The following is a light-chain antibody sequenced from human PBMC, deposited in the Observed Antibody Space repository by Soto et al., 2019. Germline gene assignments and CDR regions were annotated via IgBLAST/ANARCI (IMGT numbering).Light chain of an antibody. CDR2: KAS. CDR1: QSISTW. J-gene: IGKJ4*01. Sequence: DIQMTQSPSTLSASVGDRVTITCRASQSISTWLAWYQQKPGKAPKLLIYKASSLESGVSSRFSGSGSGTEFTLTISSLQPDVFATYYCQQYNTYPLTFRGGTTVEIK. CDR3: QQYNTYPLT. V-gene: IGKV1-5*03.